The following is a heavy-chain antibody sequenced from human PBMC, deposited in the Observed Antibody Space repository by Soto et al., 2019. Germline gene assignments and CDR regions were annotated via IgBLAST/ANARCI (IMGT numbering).Heavy chain of an antibody. CDR2: IGGYNGDT. J-gene: IGHJ6*02. CDR3: AKNGQPPYYYYGLDV. V-gene: IGHV1-18*01. CDR1: GYTFTRYG. D-gene: IGHD2-8*01. Sequence: QGHLVQSGAEVKKPGTSVKVSCKASGYTFTRYGISWVRQAPGQGLEWMGWIGGYNGDTNYAQNLQGRVTMTIDTSTSTAYMELRSLTSDDTAVYYCAKNGQPPYYYYGLDVWGQGTTVTVSS.